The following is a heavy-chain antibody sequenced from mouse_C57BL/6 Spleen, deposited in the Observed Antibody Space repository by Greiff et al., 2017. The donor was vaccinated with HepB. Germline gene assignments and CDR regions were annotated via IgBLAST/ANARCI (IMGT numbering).Heavy chain of an antibody. CDR1: GYAFSSSW. J-gene: IGHJ2*01. CDR2: IYPGDGDT. V-gene: IGHV1-82*01. Sequence: VKLVESGPELVKPGASVKISCKASGYAFSSSWMNWVKQRPGKGLEWIGRIYPGDGDTNYNGKFKGKATLTADKSSSTAYMQLSSLTSEDSAVYFCAREGANRVYFDYWGQGTTLTVSS. CDR3: AREGANRVYFDY.